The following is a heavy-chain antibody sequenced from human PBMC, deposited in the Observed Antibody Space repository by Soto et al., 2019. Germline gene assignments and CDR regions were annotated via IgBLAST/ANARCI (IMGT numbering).Heavy chain of an antibody. D-gene: IGHD6-25*01. CDR1: GFTFSSHA. Sequence: GGSLRLSCEVSGFTFSSHAMTWVRQPPGKGLEWISAISGSGGRTWYADSMQGRFTISRDNSKNILYLQINSLRADDTAVYYCAKSAATEDDLFYYGLDVWGQGTTVTVSS. CDR2: ISGSGGRT. CDR3: AKSAATEDDLFYYGLDV. J-gene: IGHJ6*02. V-gene: IGHV3-23*01.